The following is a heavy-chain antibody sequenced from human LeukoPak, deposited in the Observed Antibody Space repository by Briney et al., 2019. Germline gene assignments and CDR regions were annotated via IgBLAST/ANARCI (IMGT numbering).Heavy chain of an antibody. J-gene: IGHJ4*02. CDR1: GFTFRSYA. CDR3: ATSFGPVIAAAGTGAD. CDR2: ISGSGSST. Sequence: GGSLRLSCAASGFTFRSYAMNWVRQAPGKGLEWVSVISGSGSSTYYADSVKGRFTISRDNSKNTLYLQMNSLRAEDTAVYYCATSFGPVIAAAGTGADWGQGTLVTVSS. V-gene: IGHV3-23*01. D-gene: IGHD6-13*01.